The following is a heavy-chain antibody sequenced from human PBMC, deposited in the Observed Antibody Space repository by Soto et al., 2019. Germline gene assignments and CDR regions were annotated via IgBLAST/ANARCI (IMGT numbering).Heavy chain of an antibody. D-gene: IGHD6-19*01. J-gene: IGHJ4*02. CDR3: AKGGWLAY. V-gene: IGHV3-23*01. CDR1: GFTFSSYA. CDR2: ISASDDNT. Sequence: EVQLLESGGGLVQPGGSLRLSCAASGFTFSSYAMSWVRQAPGKGLEWVSLISASDDNTHYADSVKGRFTISRDNSKNMLYLQMNSLRVEDTAVSYCAKGGWLAYWGQGTLVTVSS.